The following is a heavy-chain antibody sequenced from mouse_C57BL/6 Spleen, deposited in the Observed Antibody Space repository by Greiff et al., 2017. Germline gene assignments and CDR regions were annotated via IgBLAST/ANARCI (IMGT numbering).Heavy chain of an antibody. CDR1: GYTFTSYW. CDR3: ARDEGVGYDEEYFDY. V-gene: IGHV1-72*01. Sequence: QVQLQQPGAELVKPGASVKLSCKASGYTFTSYWMHWVKQRPGRGLEWIGRIDPNSGGTKYNEKFKSKATLTVDKPSSTAYMQLSSLTSADSAVYYGARDEGVGYDEEYFDYWGQGTTLTVSS. J-gene: IGHJ2*01. D-gene: IGHD2-2*01. CDR2: IDPNSGGT.